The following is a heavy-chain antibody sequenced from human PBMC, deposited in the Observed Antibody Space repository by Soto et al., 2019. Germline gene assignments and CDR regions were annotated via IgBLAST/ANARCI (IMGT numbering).Heavy chain of an antibody. D-gene: IGHD3-10*01. CDR1: GYTFTSYG. Sequence: ASVKVSCKASGYTFTSYGISWVRQAPGQGLEWMGWISAYNGNTNYAQKLQGRVTMTTDTSTSTAYMELRSLRSDDTAVYYCARGGGLVRGVISTIYNWFDPWGQGTLVTVSS. CDR2: ISAYNGNT. CDR3: ARGGGLVRGVISTIYNWFDP. J-gene: IGHJ5*02. V-gene: IGHV1-18*01.